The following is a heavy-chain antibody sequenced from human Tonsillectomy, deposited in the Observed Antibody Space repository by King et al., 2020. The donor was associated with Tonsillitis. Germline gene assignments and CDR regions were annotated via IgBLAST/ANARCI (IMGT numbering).Heavy chain of an antibody. CDR2: ISSISTYT. CDR3: ARDPGTPGTLDY. D-gene: IGHD1-7*01. Sequence: VQLVQSGGGLVKPGGSLRLSCAASGFTFSDYYMSWIRQAPGKGLEWVSYISSISTYTNYADSVKGRFTISRDNAKNSLYLQMNSLRAEDTAVYYCARDPGTPGTLDYWGQGTLVTVSS. CDR1: GFTFSDYY. J-gene: IGHJ4*02. V-gene: IGHV3-11*05.